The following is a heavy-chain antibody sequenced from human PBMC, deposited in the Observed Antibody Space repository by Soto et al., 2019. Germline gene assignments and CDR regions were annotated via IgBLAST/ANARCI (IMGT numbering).Heavy chain of an antibody. Sequence: EVQLLESGGGFVQPGGSLRLSCAASGFTFSTYAMSWVRQAPGKGLEWVSAISGSGGTTYYADSVKGRFTISRDNSKNSLYLQMNSLRAEDTAVYYCAKWRYCSGGTCYSDYWGQGTLATVSS. D-gene: IGHD2-15*01. CDR2: ISGSGGTT. V-gene: IGHV3-23*01. CDR1: GFTFSTYA. CDR3: AKWRYCSGGTCYSDY. J-gene: IGHJ4*02.